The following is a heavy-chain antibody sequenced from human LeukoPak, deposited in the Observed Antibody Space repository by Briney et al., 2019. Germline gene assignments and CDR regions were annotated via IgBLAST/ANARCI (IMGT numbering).Heavy chain of an antibody. V-gene: IGHV3-11*06. CDR1: GFTFSDYY. CDR2: ISSSSSYT. Sequence: GGSLRLSRAASGFTFSDYYMSWIRQAPGKGLEWVSYISSSSSYTNYADSVKGRFTISRDNAKNSLYLQMNSLRAEDTAVYYCARGSSLERPWDFDYWGQGTLVTVSS. J-gene: IGHJ4*02. D-gene: IGHD1-1*01. CDR3: ARGSSLERPWDFDY.